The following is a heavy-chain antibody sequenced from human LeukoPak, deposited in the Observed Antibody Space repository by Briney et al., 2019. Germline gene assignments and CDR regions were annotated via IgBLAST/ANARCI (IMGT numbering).Heavy chain of an antibody. CDR2: IKQDGSEK. CDR1: GFTFSSYW. V-gene: IGHV3-7*01. Sequence: GGSLRLSCAASGFTFSSYWMSWVRQALGEGLEWVANIKQDGSEKYYVDSVKGRFTISRDNAKNSLYLQMNSLRAEDTAVYYCASLDSGSYYTYYYGMDVWGQGTTVTVSS. J-gene: IGHJ6*02. D-gene: IGHD3-10*01. CDR3: ASLDSGSYYTYYYGMDV.